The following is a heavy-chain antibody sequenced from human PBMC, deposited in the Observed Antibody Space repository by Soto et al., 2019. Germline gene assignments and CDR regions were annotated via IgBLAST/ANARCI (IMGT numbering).Heavy chain of an antibody. CDR3: ASSPWPGHCTNGVCYLPDY. D-gene: IGHD2-8*01. CDR2: IWYDGSDK. J-gene: IGHJ4*02. CDR1: GFTFSTYV. Sequence: QVQLVESGGGVVQPGGSLRLSCAASGFTFSTYVMHWVRHAPGKGLEWVALIWYDGSDKYYADSVKGRFTISRDNSNNTLYLQMNSLRAEDTAIYYCASSPWPGHCTNGVCYLPDYGGQGTLVTVSS. V-gene: IGHV3-33*01.